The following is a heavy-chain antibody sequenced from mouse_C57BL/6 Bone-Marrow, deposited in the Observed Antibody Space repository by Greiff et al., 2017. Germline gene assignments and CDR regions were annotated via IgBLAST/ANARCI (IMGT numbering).Heavy chain of an antibody. CDR3: ARDWDYFDY. D-gene: IGHD4-1*01. V-gene: IGHV1-80*01. CDR2: IYPGDGDT. Sequence: VMLVESGAELVKPGASVKISCKVSGYAFSTYWMTWVKQRPGKGLEWIGQIYPGDGDTNYNGKFKGKATLTTDKSSSTAYMQLSSLTSADSAVYFCARDWDYFDYWGQGTTLTVSS. CDR1: GYAFSTYW. J-gene: IGHJ2*01.